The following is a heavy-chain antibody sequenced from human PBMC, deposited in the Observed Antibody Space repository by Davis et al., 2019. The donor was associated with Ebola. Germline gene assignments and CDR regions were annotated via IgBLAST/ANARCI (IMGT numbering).Heavy chain of an antibody. D-gene: IGHD3-10*02. J-gene: IGHJ6*02. CDR2: IRSKANSYAT. CDR3: TCSSDGMDV. CDR1: GFTFSGSA. V-gene: IGHV3-73*01. Sequence: GESLKISCAAPGFTFSGSAMHWVRQASGKGLEWVGRIRSKANSYATAYAASVKGRFTISRDDSKNTAYLQMNSLKTEDTAVYYCTCSSDGMDVWGQGTTVTVSS.